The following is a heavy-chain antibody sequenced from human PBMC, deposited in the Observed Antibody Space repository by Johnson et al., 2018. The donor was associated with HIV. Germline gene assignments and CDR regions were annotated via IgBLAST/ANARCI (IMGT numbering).Heavy chain of an antibody. D-gene: IGHD6-13*01. CDR3: ASITTIAAAGRGAFDI. J-gene: IGHJ3*02. CDR2: INWNGGST. V-gene: IGHV3-20*04. Sequence: MLLVESGGGVVRPGGSLRLPCAASGFTFDDYGMSWVRQAPGKGLEWVSGINWNGGSTGYADSVKGRFTISRDNAKNSLYLQMNSLRAEDTAVYYCASITTIAAAGRGAFDIWGQGTMVAVSS. CDR1: GFTFDDYG.